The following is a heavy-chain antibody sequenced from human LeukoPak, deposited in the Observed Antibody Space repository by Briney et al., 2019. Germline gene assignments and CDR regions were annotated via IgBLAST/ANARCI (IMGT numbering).Heavy chain of an antibody. Sequence: GASVKVSCKASGYTFTGYYMHWVRQAPGQGLEWMGRINPNSGGTNYAQKFQGRVTMTRDTSISTAYMELSRLRSDDTAVYYCARDFRSYGGNRAYWYFDLWGRGTLVTVSS. J-gene: IGHJ2*01. V-gene: IGHV1-2*06. D-gene: IGHD4-23*01. CDR1: GYTFTGYY. CDR3: ARDFRSYGGNRAYWYFDL. CDR2: INPNSGGT.